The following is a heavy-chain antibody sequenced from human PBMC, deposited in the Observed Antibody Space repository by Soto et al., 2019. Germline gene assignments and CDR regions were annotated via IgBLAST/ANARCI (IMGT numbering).Heavy chain of an antibody. D-gene: IGHD6-6*01. CDR3: VRSSIAPRLFMYRFDY. J-gene: IGHJ4*02. CDR1: GGSISSSSYY. Sequence: QLQLQESGPGLVKPSETLSLTCTVSGGSISSSSYYWGWIRQPPGKGLECVGNIYFDGNTYYNPSLKSQVTISMDTFKNHFSLRLSSVTAADTAVYYCVRSSIAPRLFMYRFDYWGQGTLVTVSS. V-gene: IGHV4-39*01. CDR2: IYFDGNT.